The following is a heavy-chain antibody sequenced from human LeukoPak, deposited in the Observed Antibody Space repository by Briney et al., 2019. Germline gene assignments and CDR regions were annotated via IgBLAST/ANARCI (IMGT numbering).Heavy chain of an antibody. J-gene: IGHJ4*02. V-gene: IGHV3-30*03. CDR3: ASARRRPRAPYFDY. CDR1: GFTFSSYG. D-gene: IGHD1-14*01. CDR2: ISYDGSNK. Sequence: GGSLRLSCAASGFTFSSYGMHWVRQAPGKGLEWVAVISYDGSNKYYADSVKGRFTISRDNAKNSLYLQMNSLRAEDTAVYYCASARRRPRAPYFDYWGQGTLVTVSS.